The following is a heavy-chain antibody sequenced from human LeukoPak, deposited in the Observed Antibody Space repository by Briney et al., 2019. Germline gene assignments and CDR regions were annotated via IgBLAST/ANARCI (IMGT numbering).Heavy chain of an antibody. J-gene: IGHJ4*02. Sequence: SETLSLTCTVSGGSISSGGYYWSWIRQPPGKGLEWIGYIYHSGSTYYNPSLKSRVTISVDRSKNQFSLKLSSVTAADTAVYYCARILTGSGEGYWGQGTRSPSPQ. CDR3: ARILTGSGEGY. CDR1: GGSISSGGYY. D-gene: IGHD3-10*01. V-gene: IGHV4-30-2*01. CDR2: IYHSGST.